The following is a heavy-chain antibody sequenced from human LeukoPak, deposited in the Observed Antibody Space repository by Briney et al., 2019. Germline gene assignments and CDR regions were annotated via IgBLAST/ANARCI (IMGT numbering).Heavy chain of an antibody. D-gene: IGHD4/OR15-4a*01. CDR1: GFVFNTHA. V-gene: IGHV3-23*01. J-gene: IGHJ6*01. CDR3: AKGVHQLVYKYGMDV. Sequence: GGSLRLSSAASGFVFNTHAMNWVRQAPGKGLEWVSGVGGSGDSTYYGDSVKGRFTISRDNSKNTLYLQMNSLRVEDTAVYYCAKGVHQLVYKYGMDVWGRGTTVTVSS. CDR2: VGGSGDST.